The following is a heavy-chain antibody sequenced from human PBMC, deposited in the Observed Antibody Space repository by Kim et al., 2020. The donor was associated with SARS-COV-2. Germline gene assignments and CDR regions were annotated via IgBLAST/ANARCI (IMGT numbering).Heavy chain of an antibody. V-gene: IGHV4-34*01. D-gene: IGHD6-13*01. J-gene: IGHJ5*02. CDR2: INHSGST. CDR1: GGSFSGYY. CDR3: ARGGGSSWYETPFDP. Sequence: SETLSLTCAVYGGSFSGYYWSWIRQPPGKGLEWIGEINHSGSTNYNPSLKSRVTISVDTSKNQFSLKLSSVTAADTAVYYCARGGGSSWYETPFDPWGQG.